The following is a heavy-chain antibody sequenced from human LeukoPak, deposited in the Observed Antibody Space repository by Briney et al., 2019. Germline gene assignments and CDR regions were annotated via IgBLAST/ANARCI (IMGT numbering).Heavy chain of an antibody. CDR1: GFTFSTYW. D-gene: IGHD1-26*01. CDR3: ARGWGPGIGLFDY. Sequence: GGSLRLSCAASGFTFSTYWMHWVRQAPGKGLVWVSRINSDGSSTTYADSVKGRFTISRDNAKNTLYLQVNSLRAEDTAVYYCARGWGPGIGLFDYWGQGTLVTVSS. CDR2: INSDGSST. J-gene: IGHJ4*02. V-gene: IGHV3-74*01.